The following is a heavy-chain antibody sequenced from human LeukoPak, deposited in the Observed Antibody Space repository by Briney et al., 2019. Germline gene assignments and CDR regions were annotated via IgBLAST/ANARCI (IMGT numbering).Heavy chain of an antibody. CDR1: GFTFSSYA. J-gene: IGHJ4*02. V-gene: IGHV3-33*08. Sequence: GGSLRLSCAASGFTFSSYAMHWVRQAPGKGLEWVALIWYDGSNKYYADSVKGRFTISRDNSKNTLYVEMNSLRAEDTAVYYCARDGAYYYGSGSSYNGLDYWGQGILVSVSS. CDR2: IWYDGSNK. D-gene: IGHD3-10*01. CDR3: ARDGAYYYGSGSSYNGLDY.